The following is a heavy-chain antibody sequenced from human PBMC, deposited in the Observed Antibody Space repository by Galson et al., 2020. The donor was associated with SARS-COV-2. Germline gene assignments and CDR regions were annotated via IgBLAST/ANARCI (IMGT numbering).Heavy chain of an antibody. J-gene: IGHJ4*02. CDR2: ISWNSGSI. CDR1: GFTFDDYA. D-gene: IGHD3-10*01. CDR3: AKASHPFTYYYGSGSDY. V-gene: IGHV3-9*01. Sequence: SLKISCAASGFTFDDYAMHWVRQAPGKGLEWVSGISWNSGSIGYADSVKGRFTISRDNAKNSLYLQMNSLRAEDTALYYCAKASHPFTYYYGSGSDYWGQGTLGTVSS.